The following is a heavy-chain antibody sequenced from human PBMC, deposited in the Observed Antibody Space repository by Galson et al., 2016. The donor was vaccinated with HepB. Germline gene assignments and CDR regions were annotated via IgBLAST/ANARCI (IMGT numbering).Heavy chain of an antibody. D-gene: IGHD3-16*02. Sequence: SLRLSCAASGFIFTNYAMTWVRQAPGKGLEWVSSISGSGGTTLYADSVKGRFTVSRDNSRNTLGLQMNGLRAEDTAIYYRAKDSPLYYDYIWGSYRLGYSFDYWGQGSLVAVSS. CDR2: ISGSGGTT. CDR1: GFIFTNYA. CDR3: AKDSPLYYDYIWGSYRLGYSFDY. V-gene: IGHV3-23*01. J-gene: IGHJ4*02.